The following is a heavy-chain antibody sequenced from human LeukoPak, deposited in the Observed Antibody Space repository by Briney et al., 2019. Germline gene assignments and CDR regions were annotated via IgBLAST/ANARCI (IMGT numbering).Heavy chain of an antibody. CDR3: AKGLGIAAAGSSFDY. V-gene: IGHV3-23*01. Sequence: GGPLRLSCAASGFTFSSYAMSWVRQAPGKGLEWVSAISGSGGSTYYADSVKGRFTISRDNSKNTLYLQMNSLRAEDTAVYYCAKGLGIAAAGSSFDYWGQGTLVTVSS. CDR1: GFTFSSYA. D-gene: IGHD6-13*01. CDR2: ISGSGGST. J-gene: IGHJ4*02.